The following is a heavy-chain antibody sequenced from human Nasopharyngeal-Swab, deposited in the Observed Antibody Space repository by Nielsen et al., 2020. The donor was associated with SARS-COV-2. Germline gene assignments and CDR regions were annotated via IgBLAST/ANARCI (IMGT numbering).Heavy chain of an antibody. CDR3: TTELYYYGSGSYYKGFAD. D-gene: IGHD3-10*01. Sequence: VRQAAGKGLEWVGRIKSKTDGGTTDYAAPVKGRFTISRDDSKNTLYLQMNSLKTEDTAVYYCTTELYYYGSGSYYKGFADWGQGTQVTVSS. CDR2: IKSKTDGGTT. V-gene: IGHV3-15*01. J-gene: IGHJ4*02.